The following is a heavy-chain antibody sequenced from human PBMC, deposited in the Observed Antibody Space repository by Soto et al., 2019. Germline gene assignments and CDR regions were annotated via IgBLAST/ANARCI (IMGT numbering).Heavy chain of an antibody. CDR2: ISYDGSNK. CDR1: GFAFSSYA. V-gene: IGHV3-30-3*01. Sequence: QVQLVESGGGVVQPRRSLRLSCAASGFAFSSYAMHWVRQAPGKGLEWVAVISYDGSNKYHADSVKGRFTISRDNSKNTLYLQMNSLRAEDTAVYYCARGGSGWYKDGMDVWGQETTVTVSS. J-gene: IGHJ6*02. D-gene: IGHD6-19*01. CDR3: ARGGSGWYKDGMDV.